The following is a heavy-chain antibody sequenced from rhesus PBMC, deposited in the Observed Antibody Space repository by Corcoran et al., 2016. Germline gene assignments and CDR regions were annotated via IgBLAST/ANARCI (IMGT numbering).Heavy chain of an antibody. J-gene: IGHJ4*01. CDR3: ARHERKGSGYFDY. Sequence: QVQLQESGPGLVKPSETLSLTCAVYGGSISSNYWSWIRQPPGKGLEWIGRIRSGGRTNYTPSLKSRVTISIDTSKNQFSLKRSSVTAADTAVYYWARHERKGSGYFDYWGQGVLVTVSS. CDR1: GGSISSNY. V-gene: IGHV4-160*01. D-gene: IGHD2-21*01. CDR2: IRSGGRT.